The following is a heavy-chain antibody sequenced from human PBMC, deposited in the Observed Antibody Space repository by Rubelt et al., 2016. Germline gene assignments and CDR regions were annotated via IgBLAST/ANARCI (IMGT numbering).Heavy chain of an antibody. CDR3: VRGFSSSQFGNWFDP. Sequence: QVQLVQSGAEAKKPGSSVKVSCKIFGDSFSSYAITWVRQAPGQGLEWMGRIIPLVGIANYAQRFQGRVTITRDTSASTAYMGLTSQRSEDTAVYYCVRGFSSSQFGNWFDPWGQGTLVTVSS. V-gene: IGHV1-69*04. CDR2: IIPLVGIA. D-gene: IGHD6-6*01. J-gene: IGHJ5*02. CDR1: GDSFSSYA.